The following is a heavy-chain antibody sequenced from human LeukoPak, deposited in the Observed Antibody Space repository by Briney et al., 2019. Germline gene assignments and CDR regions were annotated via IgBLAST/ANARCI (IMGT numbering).Heavy chain of an antibody. D-gene: IGHD5-24*01. Sequence: ASVKVSCKASGYTFTGYYMHWVRQAPGQGLEWMGWINPNSGGTNYAQKFQGRVTMTRDTSISAAYMELSRLRSDDTAVCYCARRDGYNSLDYWGQGTLVTVSS. V-gene: IGHV1-2*02. CDR2: INPNSGGT. J-gene: IGHJ4*02. CDR3: ARRDGYNSLDY. CDR1: GYTFTGYY.